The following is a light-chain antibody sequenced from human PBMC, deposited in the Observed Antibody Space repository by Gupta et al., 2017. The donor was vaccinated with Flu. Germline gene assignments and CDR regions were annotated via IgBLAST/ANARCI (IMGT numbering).Light chain of an antibody. CDR2: GSN. V-gene: IGLV1-47*01. J-gene: IGLJ2*01. CDR3: AAWDNNLSGVA. CDR1: SPNIGSWD. Sequence: QSVLTQPPSASGTPGQRVPISCSGSSPNIGSWDVYWSQQVPGTAPKLLIYGSNQRPSGVPDRFSGSKSGTSASLDISGLRSEDEADYYCAAWDNNLSGVAFGGGTKVTVL.